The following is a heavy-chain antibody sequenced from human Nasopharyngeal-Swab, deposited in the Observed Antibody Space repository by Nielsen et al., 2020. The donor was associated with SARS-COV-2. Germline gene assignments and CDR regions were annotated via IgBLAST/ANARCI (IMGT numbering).Heavy chain of an antibody. J-gene: IGHJ4*02. CDR1: GFTFSSYA. D-gene: IGHD3-16*01. CDR3: ARDRVPFLVGRPFDY. Sequence: GESLKISCAASGFTFSSYAMHWVRQAPGKGLEWVAVISYDGSNKYYADSVKGRFTISRDNSKNTLYLQMNSLRAEDTAVYYCARDRVPFLVGRPFDYWGQGTLVTVSS. CDR2: ISYDGSNK. V-gene: IGHV3-30-3*01.